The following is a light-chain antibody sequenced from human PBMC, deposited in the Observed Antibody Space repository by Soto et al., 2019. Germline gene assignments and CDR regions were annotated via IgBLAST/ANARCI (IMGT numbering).Light chain of an antibody. CDR1: HDVRSW. CDR3: QRANGDQWT. Sequence: DIQMTQSPSSVSASVGDRVTISCRASHDVRSWLAWYQQKQGKAPNLLIYGASTLQSGLPSRFSRSGSGTDFTRTISRLQTEDFATGYQQRANGDQWTLGRGTKVEIK. J-gene: IGKJ1*01. CDR2: GAS. V-gene: IGKV1-12*01.